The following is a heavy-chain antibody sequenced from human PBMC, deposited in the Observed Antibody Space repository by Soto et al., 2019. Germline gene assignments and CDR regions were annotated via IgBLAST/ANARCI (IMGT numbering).Heavy chain of an antibody. D-gene: IGHD3-3*01. CDR3: AIPRPYDFWSGGDAFDI. J-gene: IGHJ3*02. CDR2: IDPSDSYT. CDR1: GYSFTSYW. Sequence: EVQLVQSGAEVKKPGESLRISCKGSGYSFTSYWISWLRQMPGKGLEWMGRIDPSDSYTNYSPSFQGHVTISADKSISTADLQWSSLKASDTAMYYCAIPRPYDFWSGGDAFDIWGQGTMVTVSS. V-gene: IGHV5-10-1*03.